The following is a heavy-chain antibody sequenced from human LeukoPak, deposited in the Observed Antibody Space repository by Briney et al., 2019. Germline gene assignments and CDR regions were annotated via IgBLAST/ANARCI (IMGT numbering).Heavy chain of an antibody. V-gene: IGHV1-69*05. CDR1: GGTFSSYA. Sequence: ASVKVSCKASGGTFSSYAISWVRQAPGQGLDWMGGIIPIFGTANYAQKFQGRVTITTDESTSTAYMELSSMTSEDTAVYYCAVGYYDSSGYRPIDYWGQGTLVTVSS. CDR3: AVGYYDSSGYRPIDY. J-gene: IGHJ4*02. CDR2: IIPIFGTA. D-gene: IGHD3-22*01.